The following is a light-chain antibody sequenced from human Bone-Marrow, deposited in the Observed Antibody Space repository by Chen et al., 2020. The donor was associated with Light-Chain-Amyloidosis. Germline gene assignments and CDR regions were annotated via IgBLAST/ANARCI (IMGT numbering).Light chain of an antibody. Sequence: SYVLTQPSSVSVAPGQTATIACGGNNIGSTSVHWYQQTPGQAPLLVVYDASDRPSGIPERLSGYNAGNTATLTISRVEAGDEADYDCQVWDRSSDRPVFGGGTKLTVL. V-gene: IGLV3-21*02. CDR2: DAS. J-gene: IGLJ3*02. CDR1: NIGSTS. CDR3: QVWDRSSDRPV.